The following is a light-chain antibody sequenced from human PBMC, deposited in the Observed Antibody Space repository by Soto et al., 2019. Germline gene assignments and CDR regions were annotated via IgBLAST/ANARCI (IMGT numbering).Light chain of an antibody. CDR2: DDS. Sequence: SYVVTQPPSVSVAPGQTARITCGGNNIGIKKVHWYQQKPGQAPVLVVYDDSDRPSGIPERFSGSNSGNTATLTISRIEAGDEADYYCQVWDGSSDHVVFGGGTKVTVL. J-gene: IGLJ2*01. CDR1: NIGIKK. V-gene: IGLV3-21*02. CDR3: QVWDGSSDHVV.